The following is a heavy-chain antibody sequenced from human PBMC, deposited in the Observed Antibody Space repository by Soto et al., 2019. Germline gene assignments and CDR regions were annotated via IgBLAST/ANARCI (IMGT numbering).Heavy chain of an antibody. V-gene: IGHV3-23*01. CDR2: ISGSGGST. CDR3: AKDPFKSVLPGGFDP. CDR1: GFTFNIYA. Sequence: EVQLLESGGSLVQPGGSLRLSCAASGFTFNIYAMSWVRQAPGKGLEWVSSISGSGGSTYYADSVKGRFTISRDNSKNTLYLQMNSLRAEDTAVYYCAKDPFKSVLPGGFDPWGQGTLVTVSS. D-gene: IGHD2-15*01. J-gene: IGHJ5*02.